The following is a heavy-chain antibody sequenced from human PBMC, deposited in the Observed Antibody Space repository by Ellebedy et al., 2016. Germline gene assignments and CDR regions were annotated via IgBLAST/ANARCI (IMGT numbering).Heavy chain of an antibody. CDR1: GLTFEDYG. CDR2: INWSGGST. Sequence: GGSLRLSXEASGLTFEDYGMSWVRQAPGKGLEWVSGINWSGGSTRYADSVEGRFSISRDNAKSSLYLQMSSLRAEDTASYYCAKDRRPYYDILTANRRLDYHYDMDVWGQGTTVSVSS. J-gene: IGHJ6*02. D-gene: IGHD3-9*01. V-gene: IGHV3-20*03. CDR3: AKDRRPYYDILTANRRLDYHYDMDV.